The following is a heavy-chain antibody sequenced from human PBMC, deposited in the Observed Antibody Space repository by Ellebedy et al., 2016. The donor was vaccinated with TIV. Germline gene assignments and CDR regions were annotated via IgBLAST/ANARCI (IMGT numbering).Heavy chain of an antibody. CDR1: GYEFTGYF. D-gene: IGHD2-15*01. V-gene: IGHV1-2*02. Sequence: AASVKVSCKASGYEFTGYFLHWVRQAPGQGLEWMGWISPNSGATKYAQKFQDRVIVTRDTSTNTAFMQLSGLRSDDTATYYCARDQRRIVYAMDVWGQGTTVTVSS. J-gene: IGHJ6*02. CDR3: ARDQRRIVYAMDV. CDR2: ISPNSGAT.